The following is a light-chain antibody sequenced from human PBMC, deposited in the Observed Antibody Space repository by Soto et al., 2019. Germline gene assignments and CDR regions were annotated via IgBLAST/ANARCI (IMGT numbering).Light chain of an antibody. Sequence: GARVTITCRASQGISSYLAWYQQKPGKAPNLLIYTASSLQSGVPSRFSGSGSGTDFTLTINSLQPEDFATYYCQQTNSFPYTFGQGTRLEIK. CDR1: QGISSY. CDR2: TAS. J-gene: IGKJ5*01. V-gene: IGKV1-12*01. CDR3: QQTNSFPYT.